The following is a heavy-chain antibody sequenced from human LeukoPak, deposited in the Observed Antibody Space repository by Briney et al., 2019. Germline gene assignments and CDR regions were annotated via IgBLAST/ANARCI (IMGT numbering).Heavy chain of an antibody. CDR3: ARLSGRVDRDY. Sequence: ASVKVSCKASGGTFSSYAISWVRQAPGQGLEWMGGIIPIFGTANYAQTFQGRVTITADESTSTAYMELSRLRSEDTAVYYCARLSGRVDRDYWGQGTLVTVSS. J-gene: IGHJ4*02. CDR1: GGTFSSYA. D-gene: IGHD2-15*01. CDR2: IIPIFGTA. V-gene: IGHV1-69*01.